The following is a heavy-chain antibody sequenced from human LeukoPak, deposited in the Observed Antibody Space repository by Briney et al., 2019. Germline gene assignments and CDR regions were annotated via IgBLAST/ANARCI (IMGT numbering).Heavy chain of an antibody. CDR2: IYYRGST. CDR3: ARAHSSGRTFDY. V-gene: IGHV4-59*01. CDR1: GGSISSYY. Sequence: PSETLSLTCTVSGGSISSYYWSWIRQPPGKGLEWIGYIYYRGSTNYNPSLKSRVTMSVDTSKNQFSLKLTSVTAADTAVYYCARAHSSGRTFDYWGQGTLVTVSS. D-gene: IGHD6-19*01. J-gene: IGHJ4*02.